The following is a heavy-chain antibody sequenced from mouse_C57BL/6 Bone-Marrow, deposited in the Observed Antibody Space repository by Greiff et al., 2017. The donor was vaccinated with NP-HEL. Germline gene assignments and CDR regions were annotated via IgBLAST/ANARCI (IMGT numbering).Heavy chain of an antibody. J-gene: IGHJ3*01. D-gene: IGHD3-2*02. CDR1: GYTFTSYT. CDR3: APDSSGYPFAY. CDR2: INPSSGYT. V-gene: IGHV1-4*01. Sequence: VQLQQSGAELARPGASVKMSCKASGYTFTSYTMHWVKQRPGQGLEWIGYINPSSGYTKYNQKFKDKATLTADKSSSTAYMQLSSLTSEYSAVYYCAPDSSGYPFAYWGQGTLVTVSA.